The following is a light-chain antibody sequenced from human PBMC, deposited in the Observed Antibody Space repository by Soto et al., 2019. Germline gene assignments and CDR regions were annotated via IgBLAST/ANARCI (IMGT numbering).Light chain of an antibody. CDR3: AVWDDSLNVVL. V-gene: IGLV1-44*01. CDR2: SND. Sequence: QSVLTQPPSASGTPGQRVTISCSGSSSNIGSNTVSWYQQLPGTAPKLLIYSNDQRPSGVPDRFSGSKSGTSASLAISGLQSEDEADYFCAVWDDSLNVVLFGGGTKVTVL. J-gene: IGLJ2*01. CDR1: SSNIGSNT.